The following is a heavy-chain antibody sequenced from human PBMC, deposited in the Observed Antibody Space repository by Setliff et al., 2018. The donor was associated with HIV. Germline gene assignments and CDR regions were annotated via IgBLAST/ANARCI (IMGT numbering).Heavy chain of an antibody. V-gene: IGHV4-39*07. CDR1: GGSISSSSYY. CDR2: IYYSGST. J-gene: IGHJ6*02. D-gene: IGHD2-21*02. Sequence: ASETLSLTCTVSGGSISSSSYYWGWIRQPPGKGLEWIGSIYYSGSTYYNPSLKSRVTISVDTSKNQFSLKLSSVTAADTAVYYCARDYCGGDCYFPYYYYGMDVWGQGATVTVSS. CDR3: ARDYCGGDCYFPYYYYGMDV.